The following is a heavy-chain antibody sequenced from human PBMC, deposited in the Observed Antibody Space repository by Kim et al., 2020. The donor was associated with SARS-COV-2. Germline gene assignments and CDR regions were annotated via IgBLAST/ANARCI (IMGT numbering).Heavy chain of an antibody. CDR2: VSGSGEVT. J-gene: IGHJ1*01. Sequence: GGSLRLSCVGSGFTFTSFAMSWVRQAPGKGLEWISAVSGSGEVTFYADSVEGRFTISRENSRNTLYLQMTNLRADDTAIYYCAKDFSSDRRAWIHDAWG. CDR1: GFTFTSFA. V-gene: IGHV3-23*01. CDR3: AKDFSSDRRAWIHDA. D-gene: IGHD5-18*01.